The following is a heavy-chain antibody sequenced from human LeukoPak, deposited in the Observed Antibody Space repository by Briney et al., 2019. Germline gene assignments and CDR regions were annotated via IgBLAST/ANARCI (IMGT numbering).Heavy chain of an antibody. V-gene: IGHV3-33*01. Sequence: ASGFTFSSYGMHXVRQAPGKGLEWVAVIWYDGSNKYYADSVKGRFTISRDNSKNTLYLQMNSLRAEDTAVYYCARDSGFSGSGSPDGMDVWGKGTTVTVSS. CDR3: ARDSGFSGSGSPDGMDV. CDR1: GFTFSSYG. D-gene: IGHD3-10*01. J-gene: IGHJ6*04. CDR2: IWYDGSNK.